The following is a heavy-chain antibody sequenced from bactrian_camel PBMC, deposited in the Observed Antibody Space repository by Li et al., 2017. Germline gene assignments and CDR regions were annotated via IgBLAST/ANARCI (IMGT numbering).Heavy chain of an antibody. J-gene: IGHJ4*01. D-gene: IGHD4*01. CDR1: GFTFSSFD. CDR3: VRGDYRDEDMRYE. Sequence: VQLVESGGGLMQPGGSLRLSCAASGFTFSSFDMSWVRQAPGKGFEWVAGINGGGGSKYYADSLKGRFAISRDNVKKTVWLQLNNLKPEDTAMYYCVRGDYRDEDMRYERGQGTQVTVS. V-gene: IGHV3S40*01. CDR2: INGGGGSK.